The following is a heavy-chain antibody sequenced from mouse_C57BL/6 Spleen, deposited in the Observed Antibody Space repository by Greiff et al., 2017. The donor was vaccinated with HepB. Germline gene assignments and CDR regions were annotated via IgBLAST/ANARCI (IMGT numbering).Heavy chain of an antibody. CDR3: ARHPIHGSPYYFDY. CDR2: FYPGSGSI. CDR1: GYTFTEYT. J-gene: IGHJ2*01. D-gene: IGHD1-1*01. V-gene: IGHV1-62-2*01. Sequence: VKVVESGAELVKPGASVKLSCKASGYTFTEYTIHWVKQRSGQGLEWIGWFYPGSGSIKYNEKFKDKATLTADKSSSTVYMELSRLTSEDSAVYFCARHPIHGSPYYFDYWGQGTTLTVSS.